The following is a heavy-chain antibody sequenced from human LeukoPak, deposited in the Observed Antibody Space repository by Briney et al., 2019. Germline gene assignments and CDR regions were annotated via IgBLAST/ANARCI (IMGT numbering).Heavy chain of an antibody. CDR2: ISSSGSTI. D-gene: IGHD6-13*01. V-gene: IGHV3-48*03. CDR1: GFTFSSYE. CDR3: ARWRRMRRDSSSWYNSLYFDY. J-gene: IGHJ4*02. Sequence: PGGSLRLSCAASGFTFSSYEMNWVRQAPGKGLEWVSYISSSGSTIYYADSVKGRFTISRDNAKNSLYLQMNSLRAEDTAVYYCARWRRMRRDSSSWYNSLYFDYWGQGTLVTVSS.